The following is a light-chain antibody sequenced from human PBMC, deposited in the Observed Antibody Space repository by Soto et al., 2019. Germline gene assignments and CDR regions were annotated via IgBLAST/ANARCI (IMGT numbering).Light chain of an antibody. CDR2: EDN. V-gene: IGLV6-57*04. J-gene: IGLJ2*01. Sequence: NFMLTQPHSVSESPGKTVTISCTRISGSIASNYVQWYQQRPGSVPTTVIYEDNQRPSGVPDRFSGSIDSSSNSASLTISGLKTEDEADYYCQSYDRSVVIFGGGTKLTVL. CDR1: SGSIASNY. CDR3: QSYDRSVVI.